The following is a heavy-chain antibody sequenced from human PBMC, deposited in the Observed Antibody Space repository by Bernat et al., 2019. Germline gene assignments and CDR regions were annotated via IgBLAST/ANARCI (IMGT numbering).Heavy chain of an antibody. CDR1: GFTFSNYR. CDR2: IKQDGSEK. Sequence: HLVESGGGLVQPGMSLRLSCTTSGFTFSNYRMSWVRQAPGKGLEWVANIKQDGSEKYYVASVRGRFTISRDNAKNSLYLQMNSLRAEDTAVYYCAAVEQQLVRGLGGAEYFQHWGQGTLVTVSS. J-gene: IGHJ1*01. CDR3: AAVEQQLVRGLGGAEYFQH. D-gene: IGHD6-13*01. V-gene: IGHV3-7*03.